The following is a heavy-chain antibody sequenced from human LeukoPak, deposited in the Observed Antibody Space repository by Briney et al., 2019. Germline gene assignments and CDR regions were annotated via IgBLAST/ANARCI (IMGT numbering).Heavy chain of an antibody. J-gene: IGHJ4*02. CDR3: ARDYGGPSWFGGIDY. Sequence: ASVKVSCKASGYTFIGYYIHWVRQAPGQGLEWMGWINPNSGTNYAQKFQGRVTMTGDTSISAAYMELSRLTSDDTAVYYCARDYGGPSWFGGIDYWGQGTLVTVSS. CDR1: GYTFIGYY. V-gene: IGHV1-2*02. D-gene: IGHD3-10*01. CDR2: INPNSGT.